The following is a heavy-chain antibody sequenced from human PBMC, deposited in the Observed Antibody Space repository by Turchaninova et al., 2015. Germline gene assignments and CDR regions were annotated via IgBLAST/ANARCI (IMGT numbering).Heavy chain of an antibody. J-gene: IGHJ4*02. V-gene: IGHV7-4-1*02. D-gene: IGHD2-15*01. CDR2: INTDTGDP. Sequence: QVQLVQYGSELKKPGASVRVSCKASGYTFTTYGMNWVRQAPGQGIEWMGWINTDTGDPTYAQGLNGGFVFSLDISVSTAYLQISNLKAEDTAVYYCARSSRHCSGGSCYYFDYWGQGTLVTVSS. CDR3: ARSSRHCSGGSCYYFDY. CDR1: GYTFTTYG.